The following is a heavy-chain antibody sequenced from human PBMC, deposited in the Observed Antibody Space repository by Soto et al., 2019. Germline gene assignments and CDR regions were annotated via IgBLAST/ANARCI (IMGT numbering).Heavy chain of an antibody. CDR3: ARDRELEYYFDY. V-gene: IGHV1-3*01. CDR2: INAGNGNT. CDR1: GYTFTSYA. D-gene: IGHD1-26*01. Sequence: ASVKVSCKASGYTFTSYAMHWVRQAPGQRLEWMGWINAGNGNTKYSQKFQGRVTITRDTSASTAYMELGSLRSEDTAVYYCARDRELEYYFDYWGQGTLVTVSS. J-gene: IGHJ4*02.